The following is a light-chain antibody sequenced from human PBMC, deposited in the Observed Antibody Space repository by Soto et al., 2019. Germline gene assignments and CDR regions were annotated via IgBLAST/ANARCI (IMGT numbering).Light chain of an antibody. V-gene: IGLV2-8*01. CDR1: GRDISGHNY. CDR3: SSYAGGNNWV. Sequence: HSALTHPPSPPGTPGQSVTISCTEAGRDISGHNYFSWYQQHPGKAPKLMISEVSKRPSWVPDRFSASKSGNTAALTVSGLQAEDEADYYCSSYAGGNNWVFGGGTKLTVL. CDR2: EVS. J-gene: IGLJ3*02.